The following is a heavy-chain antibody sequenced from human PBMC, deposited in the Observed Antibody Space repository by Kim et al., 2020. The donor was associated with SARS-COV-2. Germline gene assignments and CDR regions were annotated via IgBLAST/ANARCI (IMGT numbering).Heavy chain of an antibody. J-gene: IGHJ4*02. D-gene: IGHD3-9*01. CDR1: GGSVSSGSYY. V-gene: IGHV4-61*01. CDR3: ARSTVKLVSRAGPYFDY. CDR2: IYYSGST. Sequence: SETLSLICTVSGGSVSSGSYYWSWIRQPPGKGLEWIGYIYYSGSTNYNPSLKSRVTISVDTSKNQFSLKLSSVTAADTAVYYCARSTVKLVSRAGPYFDYWGQGTLVTVSS.